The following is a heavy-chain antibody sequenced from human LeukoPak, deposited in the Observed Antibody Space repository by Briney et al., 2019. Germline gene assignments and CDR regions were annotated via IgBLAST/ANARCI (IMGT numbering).Heavy chain of an antibody. CDR2: INHSGST. V-gene: IGHV4-34*01. D-gene: IGHD5-18*01. Sequence: SETLSLTCTVSGGSISSYYWSWIRQPPGKGLEWIGEINHSGSTNYNPSLKSRVTISVDTSKNQFSLKLSSVTAADTAVYYCARGDTAMATPFDYWGQGTLVTVSS. CDR3: ARGDTAMATPFDY. J-gene: IGHJ4*02. CDR1: GGSISSYY.